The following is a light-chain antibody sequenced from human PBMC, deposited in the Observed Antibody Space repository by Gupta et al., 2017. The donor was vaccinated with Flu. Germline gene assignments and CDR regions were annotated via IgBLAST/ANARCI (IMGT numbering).Light chain of an antibody. J-gene: IGLJ3*02. CDR3: NSRDSSGNHWV. CDR1: SLRSYY. Sequence: AELTQDRAVSGAVGQTVRMTCQGDSLRSYYASWYQQKPGQAPVLVIYGKNNRPSGIPDRFSGSSSGNTASLTITGAQAEDEADYYCNSRDSSGNHWVFGGGTKLTVL. CDR2: GKN. V-gene: IGLV3-19*01.